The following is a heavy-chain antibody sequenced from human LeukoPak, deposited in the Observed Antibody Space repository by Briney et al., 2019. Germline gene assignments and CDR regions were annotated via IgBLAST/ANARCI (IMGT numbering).Heavy chain of an antibody. V-gene: IGHV3-48*01. J-gene: IGHJ4*02. D-gene: IGHD5-12*01. CDR2: TSSSSSTI. CDR1: GFTFSSYS. Sequence: GGSLRLSCAASGFTFSSYSMNWVRQAPGKGLEWVSYTSSSSSTIYYADSVKGRFTISRDNAKNSLYLQMNSLRAEDTAVYYCARDGPGDGYNLYYFDYWGQGTLVTVSS. CDR3: ARDGPGDGYNLYYFDY.